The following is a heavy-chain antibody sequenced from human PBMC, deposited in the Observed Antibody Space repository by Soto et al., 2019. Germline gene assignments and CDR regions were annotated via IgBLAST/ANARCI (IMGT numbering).Heavy chain of an antibody. J-gene: IGHJ4*02. V-gene: IGHV3-74*01. CDR2: INGDGRTT. CDR1: GLTFNNYW. Sequence: EVQLVESGGGLVQPGGSLRLSCTASGLTFNNYWMHWVRQAPGKGPVWVSRINGDGRTTTYADSVRGRFTISRDNAKNTVYLQMNSLRAEDTAVYYCAGGDYAGAATFYLTDHWGQGSLVTVSS. CDR3: AGGDYAGAATFYLTDH. D-gene: IGHD6-25*01.